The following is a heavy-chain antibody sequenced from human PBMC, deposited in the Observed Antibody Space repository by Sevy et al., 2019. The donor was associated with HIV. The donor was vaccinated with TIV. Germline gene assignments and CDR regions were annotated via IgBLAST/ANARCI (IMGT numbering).Heavy chain of an antibody. CDR3: ANGARYCSGGSCYRSFDY. CDR1: GFTFSSYG. Sequence: GGSLRLSCAASGFTFSSYGMHWVRQAPGMGLEWVAVISYDGSNKYYADSVKGRFTISRDNSKNTLYLQMNSLRAEDTAVYYCANGARYCSGGSCYRSFDYWGQGTLVTVSS. D-gene: IGHD2-15*01. CDR2: ISYDGSNK. J-gene: IGHJ4*02. V-gene: IGHV3-30*18.